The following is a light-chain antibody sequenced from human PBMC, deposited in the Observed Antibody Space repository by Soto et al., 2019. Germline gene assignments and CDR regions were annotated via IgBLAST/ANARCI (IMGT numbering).Light chain of an antibody. CDR3: QQAFSFPFT. CDR2: AAS. Sequence: DIQMTQSPSSVSAYVGDRVTITCRASQDIRDWIAWYQQKPGKAPKLLISAASSLQSGVPSRFSGSGSGTDFSLTISSLRSEDFATYYCQQAFSFPFTFGPGTKVDIK. CDR1: QDIRDW. J-gene: IGKJ3*01. V-gene: IGKV1-12*01.